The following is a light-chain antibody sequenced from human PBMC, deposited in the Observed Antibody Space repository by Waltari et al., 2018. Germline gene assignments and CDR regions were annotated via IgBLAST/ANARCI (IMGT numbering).Light chain of an antibody. V-gene: IGLV1-40*01. Sequence: QSVLTQPPSVSGAPGQRVTISCTGSSSNIGAGYDVNWYQQLPGKVPKLLIYGNSNRPSGVPDRISGSKSGTSASLAITGLQAEYEADYYCQSYDSSLGGSVFGGGTKLTVL. CDR2: GNS. CDR1: SSNIGAGYD. J-gene: IGLJ2*01. CDR3: QSYDSSLGGSV.